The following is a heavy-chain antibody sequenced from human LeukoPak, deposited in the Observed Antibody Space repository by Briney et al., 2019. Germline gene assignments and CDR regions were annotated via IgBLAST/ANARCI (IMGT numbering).Heavy chain of an antibody. J-gene: IGHJ4*02. Sequence: SETLSLTCTVSGGSISNYYCTWIRQPPGKGLEWIGYIYYTGSTNHNPSLKSRVTLSVDTSKNQFSLKLSSVTAADTAVYYCARGYDYVWGSHRALGYWGQGTLVTVSS. V-gene: IGHV4-59*01. CDR2: IYYTGST. D-gene: IGHD3-16*02. CDR1: GGSISNYY. CDR3: ARGYDYVWGSHRALGY.